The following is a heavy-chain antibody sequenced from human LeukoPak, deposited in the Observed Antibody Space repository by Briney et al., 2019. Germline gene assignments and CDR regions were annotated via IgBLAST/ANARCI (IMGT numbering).Heavy chain of an antibody. Sequence: GGSLRLSCAASGFTFSSYGMHWVRQAPGKGLEWVAFIRYDGSNKNYVDSVEGRFTISRDNSKNTLYLQMNSLRAEDTAVYYCASGIAVAAKEDYWGQGTLVTVSS. CDR3: ASGIAVAAKEDY. V-gene: IGHV3-30*02. D-gene: IGHD6-19*01. J-gene: IGHJ4*02. CDR1: GFTFSSYG. CDR2: IRYDGSNK.